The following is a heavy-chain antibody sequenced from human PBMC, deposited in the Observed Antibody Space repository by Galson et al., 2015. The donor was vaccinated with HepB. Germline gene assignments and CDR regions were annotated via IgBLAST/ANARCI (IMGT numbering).Heavy chain of an antibody. CDR3: AKDGGALTSYDYVWGSYRFSWFDP. J-gene: IGHJ5*02. CDR1: GFTFDDYA. CDR2: ISWNSGSI. D-gene: IGHD3-16*02. Sequence: SLRLSCAASGFTFDDYAMHWVRQAPGKGLEWVSGISWNSGSIGYADSVKGRFTISRDNAKNSLYLQMNSLRAEDTALYYCAKDGGALTSYDYVWGSYRFSWFDPWGQGTLVTVSS. V-gene: IGHV3-9*01.